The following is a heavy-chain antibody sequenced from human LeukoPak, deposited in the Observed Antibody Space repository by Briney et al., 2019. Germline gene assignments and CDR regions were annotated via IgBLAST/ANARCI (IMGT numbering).Heavy chain of an antibody. CDR2: VHYSGST. Sequence: SETLSLTCTVSGGSISSCYLIWLRQPPPKGLQWLGYVHYSGSTHYNHSLDSRLTISPDTAKNQFSLRLTSVTAADTAVYYGARHGGCSESSCYLYYLDYWGQGTLVTVSS. CDR1: GGSISSCY. V-gene: IGHV4-59*08. CDR3: ARHGGCSESSCYLYYLDY. D-gene: IGHD3-22*01. J-gene: IGHJ4*02.